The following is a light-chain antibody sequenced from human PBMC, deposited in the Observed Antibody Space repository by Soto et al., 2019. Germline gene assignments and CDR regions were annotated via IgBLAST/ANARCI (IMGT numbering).Light chain of an antibody. J-gene: IGLJ2*01. CDR1: GSNIGGNF. CDR2: MNH. V-gene: IGLV1-47*01. CDR3: AAWDDSLSGVV. Sequence: QSVLTQPPSASGTPGQRVTISCSGSGSNIGGNFVSWYHQLPGTAPKLLIYMNHLRPLGVPDRFSASKSGTSASLAIRGLRSEDEGDYYCAAWDDSLSGVVFGGGTKLTVL.